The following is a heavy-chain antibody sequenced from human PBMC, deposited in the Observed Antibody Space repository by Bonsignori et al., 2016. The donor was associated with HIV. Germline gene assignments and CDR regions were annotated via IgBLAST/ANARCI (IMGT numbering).Heavy chain of an antibody. D-gene: IGHD7-27*01. CDR2: INHSGST. Sequence: WIRQPPGKGLEWIGEINHSGSTNYNPSLKSRVTISVDTSKNQFSLKLSSVTAADTAVYYCARERKNWGFAFDIWGQGTMVTVSS. V-gene: IGHV4-34*01. CDR3: ARERKNWGFAFDI. J-gene: IGHJ3*02.